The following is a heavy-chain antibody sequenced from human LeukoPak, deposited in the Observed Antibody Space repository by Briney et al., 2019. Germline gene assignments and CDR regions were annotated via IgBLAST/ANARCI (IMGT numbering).Heavy chain of an antibody. CDR1: SYTFTSYG. J-gene: IGHJ4*02. D-gene: IGHD3-22*01. CDR2: ISAYNGNT. Sequence: ASVKVSCKASSYTFTSYGISWVRQAPGQGLERMGWISAYNGNTDYAQKLQGRVTMTTDTSTSTAYMELRSLRSDDTAVYYCARDTYYYDSSDIGRFDYWGQGTLVTVSS. V-gene: IGHV1-18*01. CDR3: ARDTYYYDSSDIGRFDY.